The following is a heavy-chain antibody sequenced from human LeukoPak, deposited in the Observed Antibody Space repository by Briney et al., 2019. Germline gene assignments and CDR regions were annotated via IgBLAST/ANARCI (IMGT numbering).Heavy chain of an antibody. CDR3: AKLSLVNYYGMDV. CDR1: GFTFSSFG. CDR2: LSFDGTTK. D-gene: IGHD1-26*01. Sequence: GGSLRLSCAASGFTFSSFGMHRVRQAPGKGLEWVAVLSFDGTTKYYTDSVKGRFTISRDNSKNTLYLQMNSLRPQDTALYYCAKLSLVNYYGMDVWGQGTTVTVSS. J-gene: IGHJ6*02. V-gene: IGHV3-30*18.